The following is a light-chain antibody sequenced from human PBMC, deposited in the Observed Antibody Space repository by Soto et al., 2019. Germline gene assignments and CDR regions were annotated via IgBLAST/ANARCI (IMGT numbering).Light chain of an antibody. J-gene: IGLJ2*01. Sequence: QSALTQPASVSGSPGQSITISCSGSSSSVGDYNYVSWFQQHPGKAPKLLIYEVSHRPSGVSDRFSGSKSGYTASLTISGLLADDEADYYCSSYSSSSTLVLFGGGTKLTVL. CDR2: EVS. CDR1: SSSVGDYNY. V-gene: IGLV2-14*01. CDR3: SSYSSSSTLVL.